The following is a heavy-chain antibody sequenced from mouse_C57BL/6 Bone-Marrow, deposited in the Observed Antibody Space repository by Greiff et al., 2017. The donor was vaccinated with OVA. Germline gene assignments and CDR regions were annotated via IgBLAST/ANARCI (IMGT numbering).Heavy chain of an antibody. CDR3: ARRGVTTGYFDN. CDR2: ISNGGGST. D-gene: IGHD2-2*01. V-gene: IGHV5-12*01. Sequence: EVKLMESGGGLVQPGGSLKLSCAASGFTFSDYYMYWVRQTPEKRLEWVAYISNGGGSTYYPDTVKGRFTISRDNAKNTLYLQMSRLKSEDTAMYYCARRGVTTGYFDNWGQGTTLTVS. CDR1: GFTFSDYY. J-gene: IGHJ2*01.